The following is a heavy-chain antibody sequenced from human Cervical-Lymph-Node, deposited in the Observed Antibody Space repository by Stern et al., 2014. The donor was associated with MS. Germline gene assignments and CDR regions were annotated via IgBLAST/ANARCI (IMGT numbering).Heavy chain of an antibody. V-gene: IGHV4-39*01. CDR3: ARLSRPKVTPLEPYIDS. D-gene: IGHD1-1*01. CDR1: GGSVSTNSYY. Sequence: VQLVESGPGLVKPSETLSLTCTVSGGSVSTNSYYWGWIRQPPGKGLEWIGHIYYTGTPYYNPPLKGRVTISVDASKNQFSLKLTSVTAADTVVFYCARLSRPKVTPLEPYIDSWGQGTPVTVSS. J-gene: IGHJ4*02. CDR2: IYYTGTP.